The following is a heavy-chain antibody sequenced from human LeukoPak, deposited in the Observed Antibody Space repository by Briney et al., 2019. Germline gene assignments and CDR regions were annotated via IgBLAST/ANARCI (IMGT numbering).Heavy chain of an antibody. V-gene: IGHV4-59*08. J-gene: IGHJ4*02. Sequence: PSETLSLTCTVSGGSISSYYWNWIRQPPGKGLEWIGYIYYSGSTNYNPSLKSRVTISIDTSKSQFSLKLSSMTAADTAVYYCARHGGYYDSSGYYYYFDYWGQGTLVTVSS. CDR2: IYYSGST. D-gene: IGHD3-22*01. CDR3: ARHGGYYDSSGYYYYFDY. CDR1: GGSISSYY.